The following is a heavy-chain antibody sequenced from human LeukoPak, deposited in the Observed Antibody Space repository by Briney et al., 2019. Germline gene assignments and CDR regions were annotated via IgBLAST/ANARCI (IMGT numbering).Heavy chain of an antibody. CDR1: GYTFTSYD. V-gene: IGHV1-8*01. J-gene: IGHJ4*02. CDR2: MNPNSGNT. Sequence: ASVKVSCKASGYTFTSYDFNSVRQASGQGLEWMGWMNPNSGNTGYAQKFKGRVTMTRNTSISTAYMELGLLRLRAPPVYYCSRGLRREQQLLRAFDSWGQGTLVSVSS. CDR3: SRGLRREQQLLRAFDS. D-gene: IGHD6-13*01.